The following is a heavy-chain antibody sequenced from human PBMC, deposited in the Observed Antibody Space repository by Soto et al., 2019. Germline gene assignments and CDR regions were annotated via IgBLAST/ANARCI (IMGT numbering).Heavy chain of an antibody. J-gene: IGHJ6*02. V-gene: IGHV1-69*13. CDR1: GGTFSSYA. D-gene: IGHD6-6*01. Sequence: SVKVSCKASGGTFSSYAISWVRQAPGQGLEWMGGIIPIFGTANYAQKFQGRVTITADESTSTAYMELSSLRSEDTSVYYCAIPTVKYSSSLGYGMDVWSQGTTVTVSS. CDR3: AIPTVKYSSSLGYGMDV. CDR2: IIPIFGTA.